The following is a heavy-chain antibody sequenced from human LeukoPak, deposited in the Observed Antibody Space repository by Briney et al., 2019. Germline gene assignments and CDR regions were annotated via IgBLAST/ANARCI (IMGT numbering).Heavy chain of an antibody. CDR3: VKSGSYYNEPYYFDY. CDR2: INSDGSST. J-gene: IGHJ4*02. Sequence: GGSLRLSCAASGFTFSSYWMHWVRQAPGKGLVWVSRINSDGSSTSYADSVKGRFTISRDNAKNTLYLQMNSLRAEDTAVYYCVKSGSYYNEPYYFDYWGQGTLVTVSS. D-gene: IGHD3-10*01. V-gene: IGHV3-74*01. CDR1: GFTFSSYW.